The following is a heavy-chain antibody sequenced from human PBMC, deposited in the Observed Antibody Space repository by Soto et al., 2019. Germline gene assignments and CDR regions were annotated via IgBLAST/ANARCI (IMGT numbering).Heavy chain of an antibody. Sequence: GGSLRLSCAASGFTFSSYAMSWVRQAPGKGLEWVSAISGSGGSTYYADSVKGRFTISRDNSKNTLYLQMNSLRAEDTAVYYCAKGVGSYYYYGMDVWGQGTTVTVSS. CDR1: GFTFSSYA. CDR2: ISGSGGST. CDR3: AKGVGSYYYYGMDV. V-gene: IGHV3-23*01. J-gene: IGHJ6*02.